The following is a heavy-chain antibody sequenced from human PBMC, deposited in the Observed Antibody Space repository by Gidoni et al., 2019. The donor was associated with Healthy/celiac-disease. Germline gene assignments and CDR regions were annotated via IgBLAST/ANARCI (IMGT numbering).Heavy chain of an antibody. D-gene: IGHD3-10*01. Sequence: QLQLQEPGPVLVEPSETLSLTCTVSGGSFSSTSYYWGWIRQPPGKGLEWIGSIYYSGSTYYNPSLKRRVTISVDTSKNQFSLKLSSGTAAETAVYYCARNVGYGSGRLFDYWGQGTLVTVSS. CDR3: ARNVGYGSGRLFDY. CDR2: IYYSGST. J-gene: IGHJ4*02. V-gene: IGHV4-39*07. CDR1: GGSFSSTSYY.